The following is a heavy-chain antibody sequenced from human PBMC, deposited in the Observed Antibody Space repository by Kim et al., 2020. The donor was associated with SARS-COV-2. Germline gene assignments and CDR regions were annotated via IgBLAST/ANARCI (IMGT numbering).Heavy chain of an antibody. CDR3: ARDEGFGEFRY. Sequence: SETLSLTCTVSGGSVSSGSYYWSWIRQPPGKGLEWIGYIYYSGSTNYNPSLKSRVTISVDTSKNQFSLKLSSVTAADTAVYYCARDEGFGEFRYWGQGT. CDR2: IYYSGST. CDR1: GGSVSSGSYY. J-gene: IGHJ4*02. D-gene: IGHD3-10*01. V-gene: IGHV4-61*01.